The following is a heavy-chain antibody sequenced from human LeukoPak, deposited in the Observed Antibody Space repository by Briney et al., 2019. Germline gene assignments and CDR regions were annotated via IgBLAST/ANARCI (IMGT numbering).Heavy chain of an antibody. J-gene: IGHJ4*02. Sequence: PGGSLRLSCAASGFTFSSCSMNWVRQAPGKGLEWVSYISSSSTTIYYADSVKGRFTISRDNAKNSLYLQMNSLRDEDTAVYYCARDSGSSSWYYFDYWGQGTLVTVSS. CDR3: ARDSGSSSWYYFDY. D-gene: IGHD6-13*01. V-gene: IGHV3-48*02. CDR2: ISSSSTTI. CDR1: GFTFSSCS.